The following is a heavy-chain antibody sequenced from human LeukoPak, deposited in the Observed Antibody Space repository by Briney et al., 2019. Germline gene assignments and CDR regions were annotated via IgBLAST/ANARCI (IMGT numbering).Heavy chain of an antibody. CDR1: GFTFSSYG. Sequence: GRSLRLSCAASGFTFSSYGMHWVRQAPGKGLEWVAVIWYDRSNKYYADSVKGRFTISRDNSKNTLYLQINSLRAEDTAVYYCARDLLRYCSSTSCLIDYWGQGTLVTVSS. V-gene: IGHV3-33*01. CDR3: ARDLLRYCSSTSCLIDY. D-gene: IGHD2-2*01. J-gene: IGHJ4*02. CDR2: IWYDRSNK.